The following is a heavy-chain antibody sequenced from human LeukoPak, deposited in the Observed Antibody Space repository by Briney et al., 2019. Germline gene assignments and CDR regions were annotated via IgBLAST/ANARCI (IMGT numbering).Heavy chain of an antibody. CDR3: ASQSLLFATYWFFDL. J-gene: IGHJ2*01. CDR2: IIPILGIA. V-gene: IGHV1-69*04. Sequence: GASVKVSCKASEGTFSSYAISWVRQSPGQGLEWMGRIIPILGIANYAQKFQGRVTITADKSTSTAYMELSSLTSEDTAVYYCASQSLLFATYWFFDLWGRGTLVSVSS. CDR1: EGTFSSYA.